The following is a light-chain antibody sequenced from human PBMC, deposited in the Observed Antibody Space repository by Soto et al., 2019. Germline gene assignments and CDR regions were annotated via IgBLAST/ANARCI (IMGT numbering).Light chain of an antibody. V-gene: IGKV2-30*01. CDR3: MQGTHWPPYT. Sequence: DVVMTQSPLSLPVTLGQPASISCRSSQSLAYSDGNTYLNWFQQRPGQSPRRLIYKVSNRDSGVPDRFSGSGSATDFTLKISRVEAEDVGVYSCMQGTHWPPYTFGQGTKLEIK. CDR1: QSLAYSDGNTY. J-gene: IGKJ2*01. CDR2: KVS.